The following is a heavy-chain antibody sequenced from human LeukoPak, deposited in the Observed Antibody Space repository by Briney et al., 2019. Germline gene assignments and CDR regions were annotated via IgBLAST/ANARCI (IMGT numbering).Heavy chain of an antibody. CDR2: ISNSGSTI. CDR1: GFTFSDYY. CDR3: ACHDFWSGYQPY. D-gene: IGHD3-3*01. V-gene: IGHV3-11*01. Sequence: GGSLRLSCAASGFTFSDYYMSWIRQAPGKGLESVSYISNSGSTIYYADSVKGRFTISRDNAKNSLYLQMNSLRAEDTAVYYCACHDFWSGYQPYWGQGTLVTVSS. J-gene: IGHJ4*02.